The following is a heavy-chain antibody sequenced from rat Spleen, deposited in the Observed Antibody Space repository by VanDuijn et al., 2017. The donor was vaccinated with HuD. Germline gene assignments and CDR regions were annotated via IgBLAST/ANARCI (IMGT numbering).Heavy chain of an antibody. CDR3: AKVTTDYFDY. D-gene: IGHD1-11*01. Sequence: EVQLVESGGGLVQPGRSLKLSCAASGVTYSNYVMAWVRQAPTKGLEWVASISTGGGNTYYRDSVKGRLTISRDNAKNTLYLQMDSLRSEDTATYYCAKVTTDYFDYWGQGVMVTVSS. CDR1: GVTYSNYV. J-gene: IGHJ2*01. V-gene: IGHV5S13*01. CDR2: ISTGGGNT.